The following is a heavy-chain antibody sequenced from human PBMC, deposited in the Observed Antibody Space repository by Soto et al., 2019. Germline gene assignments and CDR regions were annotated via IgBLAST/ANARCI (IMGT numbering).Heavy chain of an antibody. Sequence: EVQLLESGGGLVQPGGSLRLSCAASGFTFSDYAMSWVRQAPGKGLEWVSSSSGSGTSTYYADSVKGRFTISRDNSKNTLYLQMNSLRAEDTAVYYCAKDRAEGATGRVRFDPWGQGTLVIVSS. D-gene: IGHD1-1*01. J-gene: IGHJ5*02. CDR3: AKDRAEGATGRVRFDP. CDR2: SSGSGTST. CDR1: GFTFSDYA. V-gene: IGHV3-23*01.